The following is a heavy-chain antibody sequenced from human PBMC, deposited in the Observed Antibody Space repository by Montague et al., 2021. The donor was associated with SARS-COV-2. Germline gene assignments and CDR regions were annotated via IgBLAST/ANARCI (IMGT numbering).Heavy chain of an antibody. CDR3: AKSPRAYSYAFDY. CDR2: IYSGGSNT. V-gene: IGHV3-23*03. CDR1: GFTFNTYA. J-gene: IGHJ4*02. Sequence: SLRLSCAASGFTFNTYAMSWVRQAPGKGLEWVSVIYSGGSNTYYADSVKGRFTISRDNSKNTLYLQMNRLRAEDTVVYYCAKSPRAYSYAFDYWGQGTLVTVSS. D-gene: IGHD5-18*01.